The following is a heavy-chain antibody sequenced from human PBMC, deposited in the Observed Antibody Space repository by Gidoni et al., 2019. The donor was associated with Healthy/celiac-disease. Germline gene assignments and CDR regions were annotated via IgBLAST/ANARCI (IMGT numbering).Heavy chain of an antibody. J-gene: IGHJ4*02. V-gene: IGHV3-30*04. CDR3: ARASRGLATVTTTFDY. CDR1: GFTFSSYA. Sequence: QVQLVESGGGVVQPGRSLRLPCAASGFTFSSYAMHWVRQAPGKGLEWVAVISYDGSNKYYADSVKGRFTISRDNSKNTLYLQMNSLRAEDTAVYYCARASRGLATVTTTFDYWGQGTLVTVSS. CDR2: ISYDGSNK. D-gene: IGHD4-4*01.